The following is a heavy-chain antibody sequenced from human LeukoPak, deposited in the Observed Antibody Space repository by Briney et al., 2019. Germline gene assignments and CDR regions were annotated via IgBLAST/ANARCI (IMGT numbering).Heavy chain of an antibody. CDR2: IYYSGST. Sequence: SETLSLTCTVSGGSISSYYWSWIRQPPGKGLEWVGYIYYSGSTNYNPSLKSRVTISVDTSKNQFSLKLSSVTAADTAVYYCARHSGNSVFDPWGQGTLVTVSS. J-gene: IGHJ5*02. D-gene: IGHD3-10*01. CDR1: GGSISSYY. CDR3: ARHSGNSVFDP. V-gene: IGHV4-59*08.